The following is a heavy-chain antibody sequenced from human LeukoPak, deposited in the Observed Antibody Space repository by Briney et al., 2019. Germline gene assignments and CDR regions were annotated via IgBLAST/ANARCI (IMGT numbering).Heavy chain of an antibody. CDR3: TRHQWWLAPRNFDY. CDR1: GGSISSSSYY. CDR2: IYHSGST. Sequence: SETLSLTCTVSGGSISSSSYYWGWFRQPPGKGLEWIGSIYHSGSTYYNPSLKSRVTISVDTSKNQFSLKLSSVTAADMAVYYCTRHQWWLAPRNFDYWGQGTLVTVSS. J-gene: IGHJ4*02. V-gene: IGHV4-39*01. D-gene: IGHD2-8*01.